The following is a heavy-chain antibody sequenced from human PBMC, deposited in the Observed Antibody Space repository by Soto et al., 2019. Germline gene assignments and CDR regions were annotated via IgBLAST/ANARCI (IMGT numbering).Heavy chain of an antibody. V-gene: IGHV3-9*01. J-gene: IGHJ4*02. CDR1: GFSFDDYA. CDR2: ISWNDVTV. Sequence: DVQLVESGGGLVQPGRSLRLSCAASGFSFDDYAMIWVRQAPGEGLEWVAGISWNDVTVRYADSVKGRFIISRDNTKSALYLHMNSLSTEDTALYYCAIDVAADSFTFFDYLGQGTLVTVSS. D-gene: IGHD2-15*01. CDR3: AIDVAADSFTFFDY.